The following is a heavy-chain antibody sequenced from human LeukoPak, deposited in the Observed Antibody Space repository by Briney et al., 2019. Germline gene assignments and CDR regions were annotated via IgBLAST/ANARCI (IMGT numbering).Heavy chain of an antibody. V-gene: IGHV4-30-2*01. CDR2: IYHSGST. J-gene: IGHJ4*02. CDR1: GGSISSGGYY. Sequence: SETLSLTCTVSGGSISSGGYYWSWIRQPPGKGLEWIGYIYHSGSTYYNPSLKSRVTISVDTSKNQFSLKLSSVTAADTAVYYCARIAAAGRRKFLNFDYWGQGTLVTVSS. D-gene: IGHD6-13*01. CDR3: ARIAAAGRRKFLNFDY.